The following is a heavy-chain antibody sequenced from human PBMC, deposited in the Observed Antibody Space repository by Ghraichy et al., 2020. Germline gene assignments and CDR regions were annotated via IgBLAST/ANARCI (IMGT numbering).Heavy chain of an antibody. V-gene: IGHV4-30-2*06. D-gene: IGHD3-3*01. CDR2: IYHSGSA. CDR3: AVLASRGVDV. Sequence: SETLSLTCVVSGGSVYSDPYSCTWIRQSPGKGLEWIGYIYHSGSAYYNPSLETRVTISIDRSRNQFALNLDSMSAADTAVYYCAVLASRGVDVWGQGTTVTVSS. J-gene: IGHJ6*02. CDR1: GGSVYSDPYS.